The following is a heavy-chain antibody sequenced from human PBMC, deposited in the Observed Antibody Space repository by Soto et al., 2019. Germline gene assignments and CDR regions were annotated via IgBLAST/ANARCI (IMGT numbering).Heavy chain of an antibody. D-gene: IGHD6-13*01. Sequence: EVQLVESGGGLVQPGGSLTLSCVVSGFNFGIYSMNWVRQAPGKGLDWISYMSSSLTTIYYADSVKGRFTISRDNAKNSLDLHMNNLRDEDTAVYYWARAVQEQHLFFDWVDSGGQGTLVTVSS. J-gene: IGHJ5*01. CDR3: ARAVQEQHLFFDWVDS. CDR1: GFNFGIYS. V-gene: IGHV3-48*02. CDR2: MSSSLTTI.